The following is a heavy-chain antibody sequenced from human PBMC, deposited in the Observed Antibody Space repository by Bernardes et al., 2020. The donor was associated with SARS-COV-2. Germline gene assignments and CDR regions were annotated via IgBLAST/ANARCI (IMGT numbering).Heavy chain of an antibody. CDR2: IWYDGSNK. J-gene: IGHJ6*02. V-gene: IGHV3-33*01. D-gene: IGHD3-3*01. Sequence: GGSLRLSCAASGFTFSSYGMHWVRQAPGKGLEWVAVIWYDGSNKYYADSVKGRFTISRDNSKNTLYLQMNSLRAEDTAVYYCARDSFRYDFWSGYYPAYYYYGMDVWGQGTTVTVSS. CDR3: ARDSFRYDFWSGYYPAYYYYGMDV. CDR1: GFTFSSYG.